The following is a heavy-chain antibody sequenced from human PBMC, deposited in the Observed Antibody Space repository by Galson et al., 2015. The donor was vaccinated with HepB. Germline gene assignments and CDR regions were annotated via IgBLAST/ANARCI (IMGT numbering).Heavy chain of an antibody. CDR3: ARNPSVHDSSGNYP. CDR1: GGTFSSYA. Sequence: SVKVSCKASGGTFSSYAISWVRQAPGQGLEWMGGIIPIFTTANYAQKFQGRVTITADKSTSTAYMELSSLRSEDTAVYYCARNPSVHDSSGNYPWGQGTLVTVSS. D-gene: IGHD3-22*01. CDR2: IIPIFTTA. V-gene: IGHV1-69*06. J-gene: IGHJ5*02.